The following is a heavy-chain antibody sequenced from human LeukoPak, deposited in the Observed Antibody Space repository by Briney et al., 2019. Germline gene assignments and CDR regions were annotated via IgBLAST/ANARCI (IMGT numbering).Heavy chain of an antibody. CDR3: TREGSKDAFDI. V-gene: IGHV1-2*02. J-gene: IGHJ3*02. CDR2: INPNTGGT. CDR1: AYNFANYH. Sequence: ASVKVSCKASAYNFANYHIHWVRQAPGQGLKWMGYINPNTGGTKYAQNFQGRATMTRDTSITTAYMELSWLRSDDSALYYCTREGSKDAFDIWGQGTMVTVSS.